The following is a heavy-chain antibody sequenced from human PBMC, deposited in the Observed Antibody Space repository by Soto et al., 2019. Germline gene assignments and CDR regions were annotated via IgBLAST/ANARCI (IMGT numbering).Heavy chain of an antibody. CDR3: ARGTQGGYCSGGSCYSENDS. CDR2: IYNSGSP. D-gene: IGHD2-15*01. V-gene: IGHV4-59*01. Sequence: SLIQRHRNTVVGGTIINYYWSCILKKPGRGLEWIGHIYNSGSPNYNPSLKSRVTISLDTSKNQFSLKLSSVTAADTAVYYCARGTQGGYCSGGSCYSENDSWGQGALVTVSS. J-gene: IGHJ4*02. CDR1: GGTIINYY.